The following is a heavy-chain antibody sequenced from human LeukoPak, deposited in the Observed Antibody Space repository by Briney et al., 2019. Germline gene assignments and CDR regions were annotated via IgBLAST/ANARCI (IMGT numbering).Heavy chain of an antibody. Sequence: SSVKVSCKASGGTFINYAISWVRQAPGQGLEWMGGIIPIFGTANYAQKFQGRVTITADESTSTAYMELSSLRSEDTAVYYRARGPDYYDSSGYDYYYMDVWGKGTTVTVSS. CDR2: IIPIFGTA. V-gene: IGHV1-69*01. J-gene: IGHJ6*03. D-gene: IGHD3-22*01. CDR1: GGTFINYA. CDR3: ARGPDYYDSSGYDYYYMDV.